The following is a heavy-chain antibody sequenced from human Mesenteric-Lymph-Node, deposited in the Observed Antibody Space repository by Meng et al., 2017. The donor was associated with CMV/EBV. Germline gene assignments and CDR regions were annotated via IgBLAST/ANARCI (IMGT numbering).Heavy chain of an antibody. Sequence: ASVKVSCKASGYTFTAYYMHWVRQAPGQGLEWMGWINPNSGDTNYARNFQGRVTMARDTSITTAYMGLSRLSSDDTAVYYCARVGWATGYNDYWGQGTLVTVSS. CDR3: ARVGWATGYNDY. CDR1: GYTFTAYY. CDR2: INPNSGDT. V-gene: IGHV1-2*02. D-gene: IGHD2-2*02. J-gene: IGHJ4*02.